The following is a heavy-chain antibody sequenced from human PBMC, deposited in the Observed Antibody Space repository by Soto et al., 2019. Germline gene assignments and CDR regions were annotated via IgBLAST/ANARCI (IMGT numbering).Heavy chain of an antibody. CDR2: IYYSGST. J-gene: IGHJ4*02. CDR3: ARGSGCWRARLGY. CDR1: GASISRSY. Sequence: QVQLQESGPGLVKPSETLSLNCTVSGASISRSYCSWIRQSPGKGLEWIGYIYYSGSTNYNPSLKSRVTLSVDTSKTQFSLKLSTVTDADTAGYCCARGSGCWRARLGYWGQVLLVTV. V-gene: IGHV4-59*01. D-gene: IGHD6-19*01.